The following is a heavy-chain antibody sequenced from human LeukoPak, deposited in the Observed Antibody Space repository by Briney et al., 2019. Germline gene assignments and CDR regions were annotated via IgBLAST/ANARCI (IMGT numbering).Heavy chain of an antibody. Sequence: ASVKVSCKASGYTFTSYGISWVRQAPGQGLEWMGWISAYNGNTNYAQKLQGRVTMTTDTSTSTAYMELRSLRFDDTAVYYCARDQPPAMVRGVIPDKDYYYYGMDVWGKGTTVTVSS. J-gene: IGHJ6*04. CDR3: ARDQPPAMVRGVIPDKDYYYYGMDV. CDR2: ISAYNGNT. D-gene: IGHD3-10*01. CDR1: GYTFTSYG. V-gene: IGHV1-18*04.